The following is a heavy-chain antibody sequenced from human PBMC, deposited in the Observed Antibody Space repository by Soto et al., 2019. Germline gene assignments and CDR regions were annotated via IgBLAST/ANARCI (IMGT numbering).Heavy chain of an antibody. J-gene: IGHJ5*02. Sequence: PSETLSLTCTVSGGSISTGGYYWSWIRQHPGKGLEWIGYIYYSGSTYYNPSLKSRVTISVDTSKNQFSLKLSSVTAADTAVYYCARVDCSSTSCYNPELFLWMGWFDPWGQGTLVTAPQ. D-gene: IGHD2-2*02. CDR3: ARVDCSSTSCYNPELFLWMGWFDP. CDR1: GGSISTGGYY. CDR2: IYYSGST. V-gene: IGHV4-31*03.